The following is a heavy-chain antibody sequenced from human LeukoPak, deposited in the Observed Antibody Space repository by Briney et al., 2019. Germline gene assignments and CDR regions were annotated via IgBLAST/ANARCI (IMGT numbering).Heavy chain of an antibody. D-gene: IGHD3-22*01. CDR2: IIYSGST. J-gene: IGHJ3*02. V-gene: IGHV4-59*08. Sequence: PSETLSLTCTVSGGSISSYYWSWIRQPPGKGLEWIGYIIYSGSTKYNPSVESRLTLSVDTSKNQFSLKLSSVTAADTAVYYCARGPNTYYYDSSGSPSNHDAFDIWGQGTMVTVSS. CDR3: ARGPNTYYYDSSGSPSNHDAFDI. CDR1: GGSISSYY.